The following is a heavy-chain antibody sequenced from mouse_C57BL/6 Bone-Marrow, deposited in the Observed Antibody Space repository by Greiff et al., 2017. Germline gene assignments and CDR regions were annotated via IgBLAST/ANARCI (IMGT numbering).Heavy chain of an antibody. D-gene: IGHD1-1*01. CDR1: GFTFSSYT. Sequence: EVQLVESGGGLVKPGGSLKLSCAASGFTFSSYTMSWVRQTPEKRLQWVAAISGGGGNTYYPDSVKGRFTISRDNAKNILYLQMRRLRSEDTALYYCSRQVTTVLATKYFDVWGTGTTVTVAS. V-gene: IGHV5-9*01. J-gene: IGHJ1*03. CDR2: ISGGGGNT. CDR3: SRQVTTVLATKYFDV.